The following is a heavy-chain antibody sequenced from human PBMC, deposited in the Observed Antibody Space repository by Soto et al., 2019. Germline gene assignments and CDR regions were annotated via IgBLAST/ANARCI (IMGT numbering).Heavy chain of an antibody. CDR1: GYTFTSYG. J-gene: IGHJ6*02. V-gene: IGHV1-18*01. CDR2: ISAYNGNT. CDR3: SKILRYCTSTTCPPYYSALDV. D-gene: IGHD2-2*01. Sequence: ASVKVSCKASGYTFTSYGISWVRQAPGQGLEWMGWISAYNGNTNYAQKLQGRVTMTTDTSTSTAYMELRSLRAEDTAIYYCSKILRYCTSTTCPPYYSALDVWGQGTTVTVSS.